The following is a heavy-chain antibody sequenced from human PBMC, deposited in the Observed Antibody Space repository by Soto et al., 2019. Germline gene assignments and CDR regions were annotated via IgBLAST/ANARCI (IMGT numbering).Heavy chain of an antibody. Sequence: GESLKISCNGYGYSFTIYWIGWVRQMPGKGLEWMGIIDPGDSDTRYSPSFQGQVTISADKSISTAYLQWSSLKASDTAMYYCARLGVPTYYDFWSGPDYYYYYGMDVWGQGTTVTVSS. CDR2: IDPGDSDT. CDR3: ARLGVPTYYDFWSGPDYYYYYGMDV. CDR1: GYSFTIYW. D-gene: IGHD3-3*01. J-gene: IGHJ6*02. V-gene: IGHV5-51*01.